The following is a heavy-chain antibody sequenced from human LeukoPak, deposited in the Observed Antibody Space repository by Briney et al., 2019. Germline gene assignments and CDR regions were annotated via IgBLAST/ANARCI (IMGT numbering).Heavy chain of an antibody. J-gene: IGHJ4*02. CDR3: ARLGYSSSSGLFDY. CDR2: IYHSGST. D-gene: IGHD6-6*01. CDR1: GYTISSGYY. V-gene: IGHV4-38-2*02. Sequence: PSETLSLTCTVSGYTISSGYYWGWIRQPPGKGLEWIGSIYHSGSTYYNPSLKSRVTISVDTSKNQFSLKLGSVTAADTAVYYCARLGYSSSSGLFDYWGQGTLVTVSS.